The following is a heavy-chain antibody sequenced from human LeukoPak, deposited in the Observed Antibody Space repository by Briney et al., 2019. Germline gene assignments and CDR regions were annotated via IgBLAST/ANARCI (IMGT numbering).Heavy chain of an antibody. J-gene: IGHJ5*02. CDR2: ISSDGSVT. CDR1: QFTFSSYD. D-gene: IGHD3-10*01. CDR3: AKGLGYYASGTYYNRIPDP. Sequence: GGSLRLSCAASQFTFSSYDMHWVRQAPGKGLQWVAIISSDGSVTYYADSVKGRFTISRDNSKDTLYLQMNGLTAEDTAMYYCAKGLGYYASGTYYNRIPDPWGQGTLVTVSS. V-gene: IGHV3-30*18.